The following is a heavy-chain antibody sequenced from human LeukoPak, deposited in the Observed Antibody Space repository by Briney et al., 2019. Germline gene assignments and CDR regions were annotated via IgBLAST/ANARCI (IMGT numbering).Heavy chain of an antibody. CDR1: GFMFSSYE. D-gene: IGHD7-27*01. Sequence: GGSLRLSCAASGFMFSSYEMNWVRQAPGKGLEWVSGISDGGSRTYYADSVKGRFTISRDDSKNTLYLQMNSLRAEDTAVYYCAKVQLGIGVDYWGQGTLVTVSS. CDR2: ISDGGSRT. J-gene: IGHJ4*02. CDR3: AKVQLGIGVDY. V-gene: IGHV3-23*01.